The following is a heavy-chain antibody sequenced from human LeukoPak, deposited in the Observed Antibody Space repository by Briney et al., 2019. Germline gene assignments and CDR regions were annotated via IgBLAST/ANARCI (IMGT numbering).Heavy chain of an antibody. D-gene: IGHD3-10*01. CDR3: ASLRELGAS. Sequence: GASVKVSCKASGYTFTSYAMHWVRQAPGQRLEWMGWISAGNSNTKYSQKFQGRVTITRDTSASTAYMELSSLRSEDTAVYYCASLRELGASWGQGTLVTVSS. J-gene: IGHJ5*02. CDR1: GYTFTSYA. CDR2: ISAGNSNT. V-gene: IGHV1-3*01.